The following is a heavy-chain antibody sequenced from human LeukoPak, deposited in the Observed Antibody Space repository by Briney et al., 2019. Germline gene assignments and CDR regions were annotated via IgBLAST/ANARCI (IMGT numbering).Heavy chain of an antibody. Sequence: GGSLRLSCAASGFTFSSTEMNWVRQAPGKGLEWVSYISSSDRTIYYADSVKGRLTISRDNAKNSLYLQMNSLRAEDTAVYYCAREDSGASDAFDMWGQGTMVTVSS. CDR3: AREDSGASDAFDM. CDR2: ISSSDRTI. D-gene: IGHD6-19*01. J-gene: IGHJ3*02. CDR1: GFTFSSTE. V-gene: IGHV3-48*03.